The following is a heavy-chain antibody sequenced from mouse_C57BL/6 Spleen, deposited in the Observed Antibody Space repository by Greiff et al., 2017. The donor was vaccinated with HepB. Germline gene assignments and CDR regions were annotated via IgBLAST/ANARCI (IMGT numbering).Heavy chain of an antibody. CDR3: ASKRKTALDY. V-gene: IGHV1-69*01. CDR2: IDPSDSYT. CDR1: GYTFTSYW. Sequence: QVQLKQPGAELVMPGASVKLSCKASGYTFTSYWMPWVKQRPGQGLEWIGEIDPSDSYTNYNQKFKGKSTLTVDKSSSTAYMQLSSLTSEDSAVYYCASKRKTALDYWGQGTTLTVSS. J-gene: IGHJ2*01. D-gene: IGHD3-2*01.